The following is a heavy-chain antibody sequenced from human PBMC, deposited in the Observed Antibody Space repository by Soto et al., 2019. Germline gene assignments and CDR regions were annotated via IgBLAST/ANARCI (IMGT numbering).Heavy chain of an antibody. J-gene: IGHJ4*02. CDR1: GFNFSDYY. CDR3: ARGSTGIAAPSDY. V-gene: IGHV3-11*06. D-gene: IGHD6-13*01. Sequence: QVQLVESGGGLVKPGASLRLSCAASGFNFSDYYMSWIRQAPGQGREWVSYISSSSSYTNYADSVKGRFTISRDNAKNSLYLQMNSLRAEDTAVDYCARGSTGIAAPSDYCGQGPLVTVSS. CDR2: ISSSSSYT.